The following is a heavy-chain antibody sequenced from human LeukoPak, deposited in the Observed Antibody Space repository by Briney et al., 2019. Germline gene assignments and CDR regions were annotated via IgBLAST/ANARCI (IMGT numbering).Heavy chain of an antibody. J-gene: IGHJ3*02. CDR1: GFTFINYW. CDR2: IKRDGSEK. V-gene: IGHV3-7*01. Sequence: GGSLRLSCAVSGFTFINYWMSWVRQAPGKGLEWVANIKRDGSEKYYVDSVKGRFTVSRDNAKNSLYLQMNSLRAEDTAVYYCARVRGTLGAFDIWGQGTMVTVSS. D-gene: IGHD2-15*01. CDR3: ARVRGTLGAFDI.